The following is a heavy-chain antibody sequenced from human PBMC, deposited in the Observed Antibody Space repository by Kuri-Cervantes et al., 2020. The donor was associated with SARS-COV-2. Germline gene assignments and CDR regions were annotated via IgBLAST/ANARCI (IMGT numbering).Heavy chain of an antibody. V-gene: IGHV1-18*01. D-gene: IGHD3-22*01. CDR2: ISAYNGNT. J-gene: IGHJ3*01. CDR3: ARMGTRYYDSSGYYYSG. Sequence: ASVKVSCKASGGTFSSYAISWVRQAPGQGLEWMGWISAYNGNTHYAQKFHGRVTMTTDTSTSTAYMELRSLRSDDTAVYYCARMGTRYYDSSGYYYSGWGQGTMVTVSS. CDR1: GGTFSSYA.